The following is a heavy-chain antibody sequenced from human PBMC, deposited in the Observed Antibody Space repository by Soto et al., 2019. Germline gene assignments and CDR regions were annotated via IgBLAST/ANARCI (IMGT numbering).Heavy chain of an antibody. V-gene: IGHV1-69*02. Sequence: QVQLVQSGAEVKKPGSSVKVSCKASGGTFSSYTISWVRQAPGQGLEWMGRIIPILGIANYAQKFQGRVKITADKSTRTAYMELSSLRSEDTAVYYCARFRGSYGMDVWGQGTTVTVSS. CDR1: GGTFSSYT. J-gene: IGHJ6*02. CDR2: IIPILGIA. CDR3: ARFRGSYGMDV. D-gene: IGHD3-10*01.